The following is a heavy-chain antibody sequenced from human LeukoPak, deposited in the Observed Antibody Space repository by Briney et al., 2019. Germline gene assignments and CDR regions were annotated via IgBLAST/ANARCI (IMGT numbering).Heavy chain of an antibody. CDR1: GFTFSSYA. CDR2: ISGSGGST. CDR3: ANIAAPPTYYYYYYMDV. D-gene: IGHD6-6*01. V-gene: IGHV3-23*01. Sequence: GGSLRLSCAASGFTFSSYAMSWVRQAPGKGLEWVSAISGSGGSTYYADSVKGRFTISRDNSKNTLYLQMNSLRAEDTAVYYCANIAAPPTYYYYYYMDVWSKGTTVTVSS. J-gene: IGHJ6*03.